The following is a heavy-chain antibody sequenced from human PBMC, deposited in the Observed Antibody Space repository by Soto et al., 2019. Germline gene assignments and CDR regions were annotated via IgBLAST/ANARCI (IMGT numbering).Heavy chain of an antibody. D-gene: IGHD6-13*01. Sequence: ASVKVSCKASGYTFTSYGIHWLRQAPGQRLEWMGWINAANGDTKYSPKFQGRVTITRDTSASTAYMELSSLRSEDTAVYYCVRRHVSATGIDWFDPWGQGTLVTVSS. V-gene: IGHV1-3*01. CDR1: GYTFTSYG. J-gene: IGHJ5*02. CDR3: VRRHVSATGIDWFDP. CDR2: INAANGDT.